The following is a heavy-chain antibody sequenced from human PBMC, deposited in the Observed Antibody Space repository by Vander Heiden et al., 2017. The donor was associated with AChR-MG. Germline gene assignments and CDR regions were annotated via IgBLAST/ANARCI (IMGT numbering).Heavy chain of an antibody. J-gene: IGHJ6*03. CDR3: TRSYYYYMDV. CDR2: IKSKTDGGTT. CDR1: GFTFSNAW. V-gene: IGHV3-15*01. Sequence: EVQLVESGGGLVKPGGSLRLLCAASGFTFSNAWIGWVRQAPGKGLEWVGRIKSKTDGGTTYDAAPVKGRFTISRDDSKNTLYLKMKSLKTEDTAVYYGTRSYYYYMDVWVKGTTVTVSS.